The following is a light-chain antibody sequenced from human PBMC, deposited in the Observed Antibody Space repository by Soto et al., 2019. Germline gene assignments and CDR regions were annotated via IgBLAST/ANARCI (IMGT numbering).Light chain of an antibody. V-gene: IGLV2-14*01. Sequence: QSALTQPASVSGSPGQSITISCTGTSSDVGGHTYVSWYQQHPGKAPKLIIYEVSNRPSGVSNRFSGSRSGNTASLTISGLQAEDEADYYCNSYTSGSTYVFGTGTKVTVL. CDR3: NSYTSGSTYV. CDR1: SSDVGGHTY. CDR2: EVS. J-gene: IGLJ1*01.